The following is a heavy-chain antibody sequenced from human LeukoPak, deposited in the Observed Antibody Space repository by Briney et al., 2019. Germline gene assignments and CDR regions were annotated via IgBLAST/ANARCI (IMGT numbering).Heavy chain of an antibody. CDR3: AREGTMIVVVIPLDY. CDR1: GFTFSSYA. D-gene: IGHD3-22*01. CDR2: IAYDGSNK. V-gene: IGHV3-30*04. J-gene: IGHJ4*02. Sequence: GGSLRLSCAASGFTFSSYAMHWVRQAPGKGLEWVAVIAYDGSNKYYADTVKGRFTISRDNSKNTLYLQMNSLRTQDTAVYYCAREGTMIVVVIPLDYWGQGTLVTVSS.